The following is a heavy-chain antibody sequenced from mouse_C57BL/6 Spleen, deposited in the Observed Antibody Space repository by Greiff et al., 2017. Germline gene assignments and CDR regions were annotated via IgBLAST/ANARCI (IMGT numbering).Heavy chain of an antibody. J-gene: IGHJ3*01. CDR1: GYTFTSYT. CDR3: AEGDAWFAY. CDR2: INRSSGYT. V-gene: IGHV1-4*01. Sequence: QVQLQQSGADLVRPGASVKMSCTASGYTFTSYTMHWVKQRPGQGLEWIGYINRSSGYTNYTEKVKGQVTLTADNSSSTAYMQLSSLTSEDSAVYYCAEGDAWFAYWGQGTLVTVSA. D-gene: IGHD3-3*01.